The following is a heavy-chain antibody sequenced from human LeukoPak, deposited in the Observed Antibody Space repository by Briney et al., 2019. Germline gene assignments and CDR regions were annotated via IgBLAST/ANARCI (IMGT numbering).Heavy chain of an antibody. D-gene: IGHD6-6*01. V-gene: IGHV4-39*07. CDR3: ARIAYSSSTDY. Sequence: SETLSLTCTVSGGSISSSNYYWGWIRQPPGKGLECIGSIYYSGRTYYKSSLKSRVTISVDTSNNQSSLKLNSVTAADTAVYYCARIAYSSSTDYWGQGTLVTVSS. J-gene: IGHJ4*02. CDR1: GGSISSSNYY. CDR2: IYYSGRT.